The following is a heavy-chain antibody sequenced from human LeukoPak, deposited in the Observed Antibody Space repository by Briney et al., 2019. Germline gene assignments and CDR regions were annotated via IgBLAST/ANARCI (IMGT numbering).Heavy chain of an antibody. J-gene: IGHJ4*02. D-gene: IGHD3-3*01. V-gene: IGHV1-2*02. CDR3: ARDEGGTKDVLRFLAY. CDR2: INPNSGGT. Sequence: ASVKVSCKASGYTFTGYYMHWVRQAPGQGLEWMGWINPNSGGTNYAQKFQGRVTMTRDTSISTAYMELSRLRSDDTAVYYCARDEGGTKDVLRFLAYWGQGTLVTVSS. CDR1: GYTFTGYY.